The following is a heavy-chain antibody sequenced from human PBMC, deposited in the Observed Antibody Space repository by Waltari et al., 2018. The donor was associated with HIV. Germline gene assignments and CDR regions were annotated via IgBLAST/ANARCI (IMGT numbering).Heavy chain of an antibody. CDR2: GSYDGNTK. CDR3: ASPHSSGWSLPFDY. CDR1: GFTSCPYI. V-gene: IGHV3-30*04. J-gene: IGHJ4*02. Sequence: QVQLVASGGGVDQPGGPLSLSLPSVGFTSCPYIMSWVRQAPGKGLEWVSVGSYDGNTKYYADSVKGRFTISRDNSKNTLYLQMNNLRDDDTAVYYCASPHSSGWSLPFDYWGQGTPVTVSS. D-gene: IGHD6-19*01.